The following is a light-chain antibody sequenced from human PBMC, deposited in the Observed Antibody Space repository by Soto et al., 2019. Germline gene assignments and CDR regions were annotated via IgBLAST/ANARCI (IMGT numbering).Light chain of an antibody. V-gene: IGKV1-5*03. CDR2: KAS. Sequence: EIQMTQSPSTLSASVGDRVTITCRASQNINIWLAWYQQKPGTAPKLLIYKASTLESEVPTRFSGNGSGTDFTLTISSLQPDDSATYYCQQYNGLPTWTFGQGTKVEMK. CDR3: QQYNGLPTWT. J-gene: IGKJ1*01. CDR1: QNINIW.